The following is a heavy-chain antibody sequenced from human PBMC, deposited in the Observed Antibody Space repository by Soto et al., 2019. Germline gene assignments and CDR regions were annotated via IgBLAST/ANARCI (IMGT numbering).Heavy chain of an antibody. Sequence: GASVKVSCKASGYTFTGYYMHWVRQAPGQGLEWMGWINPNSGGTNYAQKFQGWVTMTRDTSISTAYMELSRLRSDDTAVYYCPRPYCTNGVRWVDYWGQGTLVTVPQ. J-gene: IGHJ4*02. CDR1: GYTFTGYY. V-gene: IGHV1-2*04. CDR2: INPNSGGT. D-gene: IGHD2-8*01. CDR3: PRPYCTNGVRWVDY.